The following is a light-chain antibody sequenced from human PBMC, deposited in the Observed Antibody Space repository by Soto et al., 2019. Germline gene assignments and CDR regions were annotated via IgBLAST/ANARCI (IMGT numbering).Light chain of an antibody. V-gene: IGKV3-20*01. CDR2: VAS. CDR1: QSVSRNY. Sequence: EIVLTQSPGTLSLSPGQRATLSCRASQSVSRNYLAWYQQKPGQAPRLLIYVASSRAPGIPDRFSGSGSGTDFTLTISRLEPEDFAVYYCQQYGSSPGTFGRGTKLEI. J-gene: IGKJ2*01. CDR3: QQYGSSPGT.